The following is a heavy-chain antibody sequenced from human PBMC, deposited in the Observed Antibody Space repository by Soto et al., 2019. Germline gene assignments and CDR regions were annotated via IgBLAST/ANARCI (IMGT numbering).Heavy chain of an antibody. D-gene: IGHD1-1*01. J-gene: IGHJ5*02. V-gene: IGHV3-20*04. Sequence: RDSRGAAGGTCVDYGGRCILQTPGKGLEWVAGINWNGDRSGYVDSLRGRFTISRDNAKNSLYLQMSSLRAEDTAFYYCAGEEVASAGTTWFAPWGKRTPVTVSS. CDR3: AGEEVASAGTTWFAP. CDR2: INWNGDRS. CDR1: GGTCVDYG.